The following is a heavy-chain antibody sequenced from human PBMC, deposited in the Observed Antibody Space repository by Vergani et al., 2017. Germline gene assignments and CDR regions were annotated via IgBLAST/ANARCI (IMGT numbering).Heavy chain of an antibody. J-gene: IGHJ4*02. CDR2: IWYDGSNK. V-gene: IGHV3-33*06. CDR1: GFTFSSYG. Sequence: QVQLVESGGGVVQPGRSLRLSCAASGFTFSSYGMHWVRQAPGKGLEWVAVIWYDGSNKYYADSVKGRFTISRDNSKNTLYLQMNSLRAEDTAVYYCAKETEAAFDYWGQGTLVTVSS. CDR3: AKETEAAFDY. D-gene: IGHD6-13*01.